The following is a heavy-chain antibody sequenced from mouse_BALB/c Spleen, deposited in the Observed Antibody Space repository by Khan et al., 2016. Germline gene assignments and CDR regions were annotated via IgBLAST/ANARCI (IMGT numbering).Heavy chain of an antibody. CDR2: INSDGSAI. J-gene: IGHJ1*01. V-gene: IGHV11-2*02. CDR3: MRYAYYYWYFDV. Sequence: EVQLLETGGGLVQPGGSRGLSCEGPGFTFSGFWMSWVRQTPGKTLEWIGDINSDGSAINYAPSIKDRFTIFRDNDKSTLYLQMSNVRSEDTATYFCMRYAYYYWYFDVWGAGTTVTVSS. CDR1: GFTFSGFW. D-gene: IGHD1-1*01.